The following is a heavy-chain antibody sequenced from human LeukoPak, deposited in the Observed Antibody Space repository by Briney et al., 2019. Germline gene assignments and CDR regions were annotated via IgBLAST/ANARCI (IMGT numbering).Heavy chain of an antibody. V-gene: IGHV1-2*02. J-gene: IGHJ4*02. D-gene: IGHD6-19*01. Sequence: GASVKVSCKASGYTFTGYYMHWVRQAPGQGLEWMGWINPNSGGTNYAQKFQGRVTMTRDTSISTAYMELSRLRSDDTAVYYCARDFLLMQAAAGSDHSSGWYYFDYWGQGTLVTVSS. CDR2: INPNSGGT. CDR3: ARDFLLMQAAAGSDHSSGWYYFDY. CDR1: GYTFTGYY.